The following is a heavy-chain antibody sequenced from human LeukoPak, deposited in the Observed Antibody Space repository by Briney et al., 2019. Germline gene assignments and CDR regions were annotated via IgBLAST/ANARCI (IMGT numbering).Heavy chain of an antibody. CDR2: ISWNSGNI. V-gene: IGHV3-9*01. CDR3: ANLHGDYRDY. J-gene: IGHJ4*02. Sequence: GGSLRLSCAASGFTFGDYAMHWVRQAPGKGLEWVSGISWNSGNIGYADSVKGRSTISRDNAKNSLYLEMTSLRVEDTALYYCANLHGDYRDYWGQGILVTVSS. CDR1: GFTFGDYA. D-gene: IGHD4-17*01.